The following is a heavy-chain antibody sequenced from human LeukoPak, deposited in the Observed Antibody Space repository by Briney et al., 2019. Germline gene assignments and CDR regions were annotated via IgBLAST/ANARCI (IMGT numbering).Heavy chain of an antibody. D-gene: IGHD6-13*01. CDR3: ARGRGYSSSAGYYFDY. V-gene: IGHV4-34*01. J-gene: IGHJ4*02. CDR1: GGSFSGYY. Sequence: SETLSLTCAVYGGSFSGYYWSWIRQPPGKGLEWIGEINHSGSTNYDPSLKSRVTISVDTSKNQFSLKLSSVTAADTAVYYCARGRGYSSSAGYYFDYWGQGTLVTVSS. CDR2: INHSGST.